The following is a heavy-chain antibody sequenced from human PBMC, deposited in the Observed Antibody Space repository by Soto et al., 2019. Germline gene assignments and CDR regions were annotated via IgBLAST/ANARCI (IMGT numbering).Heavy chain of an antibody. Sequence: SETLSLTCTASGGSISSYYWSWIRQPPGKGLELIGYIYYSGSTNYNPSLKSRVTVSVDTSKNQFSLKLSSVTAADTAVYYCARHVKYYDYVWGNYRPDYFDYWGQGTLVTVSS. J-gene: IGHJ4*02. CDR3: ARHVKYYDYVWGNYRPDYFDY. D-gene: IGHD3-16*02. CDR2: IYYSGST. CDR1: GGSISSYY. V-gene: IGHV4-59*08.